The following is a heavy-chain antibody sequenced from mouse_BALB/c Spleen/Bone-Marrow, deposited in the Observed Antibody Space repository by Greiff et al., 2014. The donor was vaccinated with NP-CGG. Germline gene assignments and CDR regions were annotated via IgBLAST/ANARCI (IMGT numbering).Heavy chain of an antibody. CDR1: GYSITSGYS. CDR2: IPYSAGT. J-gene: IGHJ4*01. Sequence: VQLQQSGPDLVKPSQSLSLTCTVTGYSITSGYSWHWIRQFPGNKLEWMDYIPYSAGTNYNPSLKSRISITRDTSKNQVFLQLNCVTTEDTATYYCARSNGYYAMDYWGQGTSVTVSS. V-gene: IGHV3-1*02. CDR3: ARSNGYYAMDY.